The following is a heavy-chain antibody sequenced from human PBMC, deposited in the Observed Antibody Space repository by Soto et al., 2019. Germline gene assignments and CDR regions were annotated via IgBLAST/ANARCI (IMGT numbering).Heavy chain of an antibody. CDR1: GFTFSSYW. J-gene: IGHJ4*02. V-gene: IGHV3-7*01. Sequence: HPGGSLRLSCAASGFTFSSYWMSWVRQAPGKGLEWVANIKQDGSEKYYVDSVKGRFTISRDNAKNSLYLQMNSLRAEDTAVYYCARDVQRSPISPTMFDYWGQGTLVTVSS. CDR3: ARDVQRSPISPTMFDY. CDR2: IKQDGSEK. D-gene: IGHD3-10*02.